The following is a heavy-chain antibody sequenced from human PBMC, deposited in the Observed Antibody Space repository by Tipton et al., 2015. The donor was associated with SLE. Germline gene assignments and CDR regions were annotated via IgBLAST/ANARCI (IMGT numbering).Heavy chain of an antibody. D-gene: IGHD1-26*01. CDR3: AGELLDYFDF. J-gene: IGHJ4*02. CDR2: ISYDGSNK. CDR1: GFTFSSYA. Sequence: SLRLSCAASGFTFSSYAMHWVRQAPGKGLEWVAVISYDGSNKYYADSVKGRFTISRDNSKNTLYLQMNNLRVEDTAVYYCAGELLDYFDFWGQGTLVTVSS. V-gene: IGHV3-30*04.